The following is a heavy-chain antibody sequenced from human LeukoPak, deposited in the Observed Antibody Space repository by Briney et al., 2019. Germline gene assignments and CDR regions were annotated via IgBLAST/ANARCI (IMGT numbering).Heavy chain of an antibody. D-gene: IGHD3-10*01. CDR3: ARVRYYASYFDY. CDR2: IYYSAST. J-gene: IGHJ4*02. Sequence: SETLSLTCTVSGGSISSGDYYWSWIRQPPGKGLERIGYIYYSASTYYNPSLKSRVTISVDTSKNQFSLKLSSVTAADTAVYYCARVRYYASYFDYWGQGTLVTVSS. CDR1: GGSISSGDYY. V-gene: IGHV4-30-4*01.